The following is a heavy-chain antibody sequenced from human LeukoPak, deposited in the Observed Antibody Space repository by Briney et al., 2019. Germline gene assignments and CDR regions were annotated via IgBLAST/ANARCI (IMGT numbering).Heavy chain of an antibody. CDR2: IYYSGST. CDR1: GGSISSGDYY. CDR3: ARGSMVYAPYYYYGMDV. Sequence: PSETLSLTCTVSGGSISSGDYYWRWIRQPPGKGLEWIVYIYYSGSTYYNPSLKSRVTISVYTSKNQFSLKLSSVTAADTAVYYCARGSMVYAPYYYYGMDVWGQGTTVTVSS. D-gene: IGHD2-8*01. V-gene: IGHV4-30-4*01. J-gene: IGHJ6*02.